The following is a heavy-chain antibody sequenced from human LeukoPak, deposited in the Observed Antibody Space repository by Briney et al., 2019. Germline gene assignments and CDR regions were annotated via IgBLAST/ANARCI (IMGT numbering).Heavy chain of an antibody. V-gene: IGHV3-23*01. D-gene: IGHD5-24*01. CDR3: AKERRLDY. J-gene: IGHJ4*02. CDR1: GFTFSSYA. Sequence: GGSLRLSCAASGFTFSSYAMSCVRQPPGKGLEWVSAISGSGGTTYHPDSVRGRFPISRANTNNTLCLQMYSLTAEAPAVHCRAKERRLDYWGQGTLVTVSS. CDR2: ISGSGGTT.